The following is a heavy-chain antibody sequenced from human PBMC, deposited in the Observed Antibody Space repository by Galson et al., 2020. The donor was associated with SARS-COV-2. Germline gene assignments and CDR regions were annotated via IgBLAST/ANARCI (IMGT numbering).Heavy chain of an antibody. D-gene: IGHD2-2*01. CDR3: AHRRAVPAVYLYYFDY. J-gene: IGHJ4*02. CDR1: GFSLSTSGVG. V-gene: IGHV2-5*02. Sequence: SGPTLVKPTQTLTLTCTFSGFSLSTSGVGVGWIRQPPGKALEWLALIYWDDDKRYSPSLKSRLTITKDTSKNQVVLTMTNMDPVDTATYYCAHRRAVPAVYLYYFDYWGQGTLVTVSS. CDR2: IYWDDDK.